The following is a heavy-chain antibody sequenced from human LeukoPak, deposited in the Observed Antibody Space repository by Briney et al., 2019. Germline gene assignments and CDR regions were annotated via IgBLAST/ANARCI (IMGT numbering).Heavy chain of an antibody. J-gene: IGHJ4*02. Sequence: GGSLRLSCAASGFAITDHHMDWVRQAPGKGMEWVGRSQTTKPNSCTTEYAASVKGRFTISRDDSKNSLYLQLNSLKTEDTAVYYCVRLFTTSSGWYHFDNWGQGTLVTVSS. D-gene: IGHD6-13*01. CDR2: SQTTKPNSCTT. CDR3: VRLFTTSSGWYHFDN. V-gene: IGHV3-72*01. CDR1: GFAITDHH.